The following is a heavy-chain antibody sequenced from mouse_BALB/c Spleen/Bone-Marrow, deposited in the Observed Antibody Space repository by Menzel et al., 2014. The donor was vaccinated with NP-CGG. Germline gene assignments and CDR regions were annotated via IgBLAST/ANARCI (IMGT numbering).Heavy chain of an antibody. Sequence: VQLQQSVPELVKPGASVKMSCMASGYTFTSYVMHWVKQKPGQGLEWIGYINPFNDGIEYNEKFKVKATLTSDKSSRPAYMERSSLTSEDSAVYYCARGTTVVGDYWGQGTTLTVSS. CDR2: INPFNDGI. D-gene: IGHD1-1*01. CDR1: GYTFTSYV. V-gene: IGHV1-14*01. J-gene: IGHJ2*01. CDR3: ARGTTVVGDY.